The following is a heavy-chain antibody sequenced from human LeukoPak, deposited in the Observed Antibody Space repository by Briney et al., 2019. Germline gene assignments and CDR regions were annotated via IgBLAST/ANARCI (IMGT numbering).Heavy chain of an antibody. J-gene: IGHJ1*01. Sequence: GGSLRLFCAASGFTVSINYMSWVRQAPGKGLEWVSVIYNGGSTYYADSVKGRFTISRDNSKNTLYLQMNSLRAEDTAVYYCARETVTMVRGVIKDFQHWGQGTLVTVSS. V-gene: IGHV3-66*02. CDR1: GFTVSINY. CDR3: ARETVTMVRGVIKDFQH. D-gene: IGHD3-10*01. CDR2: IYNGGST.